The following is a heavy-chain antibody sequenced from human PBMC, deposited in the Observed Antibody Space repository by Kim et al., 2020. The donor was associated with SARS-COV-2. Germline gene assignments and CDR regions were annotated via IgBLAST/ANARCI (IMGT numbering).Heavy chain of an antibody. CDR3: ARDSSSMGELIAVAGFDY. V-gene: IGHV4-34*01. D-gene: IGHD6-19*01. Sequence: KSRVTISVDTAKNQFSLKLSSVTAADTAVYYCARDSSSMGELIAVAGFDYWGQGTLVTVSS. J-gene: IGHJ4*02.